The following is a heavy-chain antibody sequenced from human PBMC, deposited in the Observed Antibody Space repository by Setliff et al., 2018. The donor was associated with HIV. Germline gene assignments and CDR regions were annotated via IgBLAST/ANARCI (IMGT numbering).Heavy chain of an antibody. CDR2: ISGSGSTI. Sequence: GGSLRLSCVTSGFTFSSSGMTWVRQAPGKGLEWVSYISGSGSTIYYADSVKGRFTISRDNAKNSLYLQMNSLRAEDTAVYYCARGSSWYGPNRHRHINYWGQGTLVTVSS. V-gene: IGHV3-48*03. J-gene: IGHJ4*02. D-gene: IGHD6-13*01. CDR1: GFTFSSSG. CDR3: ARGSSWYGPNRHRHINY.